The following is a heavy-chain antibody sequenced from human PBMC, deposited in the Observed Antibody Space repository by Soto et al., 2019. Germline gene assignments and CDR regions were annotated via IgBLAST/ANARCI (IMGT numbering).Heavy chain of an antibody. CDR1: GYTFTSYY. Sequence: GASVKVSCKASGYTFTSYYMHWVRQAPGQGLEWMGIINPSGGSTSYAQKFQGRVTVTRDTSTSTVYMELSSLRSEDTAVYYCARPLLNYDILTGTHNAFDIWGQGTMVTVSS. CDR2: INPSGGST. CDR3: ARPLLNYDILTGTHNAFDI. D-gene: IGHD3-9*01. J-gene: IGHJ3*02. V-gene: IGHV1-46*01.